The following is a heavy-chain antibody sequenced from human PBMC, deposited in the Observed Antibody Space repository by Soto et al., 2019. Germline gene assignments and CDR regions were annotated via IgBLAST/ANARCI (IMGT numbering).Heavy chain of an antibody. CDR2: ISAYNGNT. CDR1: GYSFTNFA. Sequence: QVQLVQSGAEVKKPGASVKVSCKTSGYSFTNFALSWVRQAPGQGLEWMGWISAYNGNTNYAQNFQGRVTMTTDTSTSTAYMELRSLRSDDTAVYYCARGRTPIDYWGQGTLVTVSS. J-gene: IGHJ4*02. D-gene: IGHD2-15*01. CDR3: ARGRTPIDY. V-gene: IGHV1-18*01.